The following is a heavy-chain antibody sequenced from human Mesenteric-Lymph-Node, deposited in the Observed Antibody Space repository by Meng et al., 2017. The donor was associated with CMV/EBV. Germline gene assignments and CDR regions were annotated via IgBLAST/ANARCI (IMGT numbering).Heavy chain of an antibody. V-gene: IGHV4-39*01. CDR2: IYYRGNT. CDR3: ARISSLFFNDAFDI. CDR1: GDSINNSDYY. Sequence: GSLRLSCTVSGDSINNSDYYWGWIRQPPGKGLECIGNIYYRGNTYYNPSLKSRVTLSVDTSKNQFSLKLSSVTAADTAVYYCARISSLFFNDAFDIWGQGTMVTVSS. D-gene: IGHD2/OR15-2a*01. J-gene: IGHJ3*02.